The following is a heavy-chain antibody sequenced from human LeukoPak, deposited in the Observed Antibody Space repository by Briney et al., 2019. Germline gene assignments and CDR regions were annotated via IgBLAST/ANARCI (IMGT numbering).Heavy chain of an antibody. CDR3: ARDNGDYWFDY. CDR1: DASISSYY. D-gene: IGHD4-17*01. CDR2: IYYSGST. V-gene: IGHV4-59*01. J-gene: IGHJ4*02. Sequence: TCETLSLTCTVSDASISSYYWSWIRQPPGKGLECIGYIYYSGSTNYNPSLKSRVTISVDTSKNQFSLKLTSVTPADTAVYYCARDNGDYWFDYWGQGTLVTVSS.